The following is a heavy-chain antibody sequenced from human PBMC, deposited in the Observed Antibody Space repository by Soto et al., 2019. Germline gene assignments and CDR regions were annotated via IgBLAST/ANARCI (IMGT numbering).Heavy chain of an antibody. V-gene: IGHV4-31*03. CDR1: GGSISSGGYY. Sequence: SETLSLTCTVSGGSISSGGYYWSWIRQHPGKGLEWIGYIYYSGSTYYNPSLKSRVTISVDTSKNQFSLKLSSVTAADTAVYYCARGGVVVAATSIGHWFDPWGQGTLVTVS. J-gene: IGHJ5*02. CDR3: ARGGVVVAATSIGHWFDP. CDR2: IYYSGST. D-gene: IGHD2-15*01.